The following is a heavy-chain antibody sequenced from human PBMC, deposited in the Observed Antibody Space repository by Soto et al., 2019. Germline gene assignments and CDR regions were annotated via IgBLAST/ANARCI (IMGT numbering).Heavy chain of an antibody. CDR3: TKGGTVPFDY. Sequence: QVQFMQSGGGVVQPGKSLRLSCAASGVTFSRYAMHWVRQAPGERLEWVAVVFFDGNYKNYGDSVKGRFTVSRDNSKNPTYLPKNGLRPEDTGVYYCTKGGTVPFDYWGQGSLVIVSS. CDR2: VFFDGNYK. V-gene: IGHV3-30*18. D-gene: IGHD3-16*01. CDR1: GVTFSRYA. J-gene: IGHJ4*02.